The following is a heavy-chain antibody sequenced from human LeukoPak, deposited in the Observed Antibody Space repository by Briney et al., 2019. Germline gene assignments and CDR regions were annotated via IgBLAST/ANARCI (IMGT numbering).Heavy chain of an antibody. D-gene: IGHD6-13*01. CDR3: AREGQQLIHAFDI. V-gene: IGHV4-4*02. J-gene: IGHJ3*02. Sequence: SETLSLTCAVSGGSISSSNWWSWVRQPPGKGLEWIGEIYHSGSTNYNPSLKSRVTISVDKSKNQFSLKLSSVTAADTAVYYCAREGQQLIHAFDIWGQGTMVTVSS. CDR2: IYHSGST. CDR1: GGSISSSNW.